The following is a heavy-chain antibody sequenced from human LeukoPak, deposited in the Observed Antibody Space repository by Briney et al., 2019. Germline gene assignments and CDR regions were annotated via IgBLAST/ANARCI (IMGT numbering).Heavy chain of an antibody. CDR2: INPNSGGT. V-gene: IGHV1-2*02. CDR3: ATGFVLPAAILGHYYYYAMAV. Sequence: ASVKVSCKASGYTFTGYYMHWVRQAPGQELEWMGWINPNSGGTNYAQKFQGRVTMTRDTSISTAYMERSRLRSDDTAVYYCATGFVLPAAILGHYYYYAMAVCGQATTVTV. D-gene: IGHD2-2*02. J-gene: IGHJ6*02. CDR1: GYTFTGYY.